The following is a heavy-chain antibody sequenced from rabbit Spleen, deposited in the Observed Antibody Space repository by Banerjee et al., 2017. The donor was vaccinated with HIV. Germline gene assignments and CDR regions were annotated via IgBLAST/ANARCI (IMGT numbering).Heavy chain of an antibody. CDR3: ARDSGSSFSSYGMDL. J-gene: IGHJ6*01. Sequence: QQQLEESGGDLVKPGASLTLTCKASGLAFSSSYWICWVRQAPGKGLEWIACIDVTKSGSTYYASWAKGRLTISKTSSTTVTLQMTSLTAADTATYFCARDSGSSFSSYGMDLWGPGTLVTVS. CDR2: IDVTKSGST. D-gene: IGHD8-1*01. V-gene: IGHV1S45*01. CDR1: GLAFSSSYW.